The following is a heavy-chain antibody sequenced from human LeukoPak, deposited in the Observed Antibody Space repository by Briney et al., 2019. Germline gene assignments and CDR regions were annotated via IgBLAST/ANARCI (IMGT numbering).Heavy chain of an antibody. CDR1: GFTFSSHA. CDR3: AKDLVEWALQGDY. D-gene: IGHD1-26*01. Sequence: GGSLRLSCAASGFTFSSHAMSWVRQAPGKGLEWVSAISGSCGSTYYADSVKGRFTISRDNSKNTLYLQMNSLRAEVTAVYYSAKDLVEWALQGDYWGQGTLVTVSS. CDR2: ISGSCGST. J-gene: IGHJ4*02. V-gene: IGHV3-23*01.